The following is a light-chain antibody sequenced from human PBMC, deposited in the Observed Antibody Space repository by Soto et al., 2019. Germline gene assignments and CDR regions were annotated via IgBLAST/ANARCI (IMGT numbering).Light chain of an antibody. V-gene: IGKV3-20*01. CDR3: QHDYNLLT. CDR2: GAS. Sequence: EIVLTQSPGTLSLSPGERATLSCRASQSVSSSYLAWYQQKPGQAPRLLIYGASSRATGIPDRFSGSGSGTDYILTISRLEPEDFAVYYCQHDYNLLTFGGGTKVDIK. J-gene: IGKJ4*01. CDR1: QSVSSSY.